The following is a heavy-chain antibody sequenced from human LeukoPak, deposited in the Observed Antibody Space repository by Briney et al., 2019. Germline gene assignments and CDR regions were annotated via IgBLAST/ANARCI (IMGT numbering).Heavy chain of an antibody. D-gene: IGHD3-10*01. CDR1: GDSVSSNSAA. CDR3: VRDLLVLGHNWFDP. J-gene: IGHJ5*02. Sequence: SQTLSLTCAISGDSVSSNSAAWNWIRQSPSRGLEWLGRTYYRSKWYNDYAVSVKSRITINPDTSKNQFSLQLNSVTPEDTAVYYCVRDLLVLGHNWFDPWGQGTLVTVSS. CDR2: TYYRSKWYN. V-gene: IGHV6-1*01.